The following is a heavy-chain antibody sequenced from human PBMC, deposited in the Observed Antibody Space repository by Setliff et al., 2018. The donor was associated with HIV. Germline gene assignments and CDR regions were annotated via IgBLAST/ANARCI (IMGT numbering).Heavy chain of an antibody. D-gene: IGHD3-10*01. CDR2: LYFSGGT. J-gene: IGHJ3*01. CDR3: TRFIVRGAEALDL. V-gene: IGHV4-59*02. CDR1: GGSVNSQY. Sequence: SETLSLTCTVSGGSVNSQYCSWIRQTPGKGLEWIGSLYFSGGTHYNPSLKSRVTMSRDTSKNQFSLKLRSVTTADTAVYYCTRFIVRGAEALDLWGQGTMVTVSS.